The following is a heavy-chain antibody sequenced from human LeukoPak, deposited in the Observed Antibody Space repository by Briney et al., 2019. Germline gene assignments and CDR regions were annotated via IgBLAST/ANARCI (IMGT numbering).Heavy chain of an antibody. CDR2: ISGSGGST. CDR1: GGSISSYY. V-gene: IGHV3-23*01. Sequence: ETLSLTCTVSGGSISSYYWSWIRQPPGKGLEWVSAISGSGGSTYYADSVKGRFTISRDNSKNTLYLQMNSLRAEDTAVYYCAKDIAAAAVYYFDYWGQGTLVTVSS. CDR3: AKDIAAAAVYYFDY. D-gene: IGHD6-13*01. J-gene: IGHJ4*02.